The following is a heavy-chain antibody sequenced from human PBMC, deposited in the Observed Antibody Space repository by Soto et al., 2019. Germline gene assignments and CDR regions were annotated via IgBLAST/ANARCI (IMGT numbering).Heavy chain of an antibody. D-gene: IGHD6-19*01. Sequence: QLQLQEPGSGLVKPSQTLSLTCAVSGGSISSGGYSWSWIRQPPGKGLEWIGYIYHSGSTYYNPSLKSRVTISVDRSKNQFSLKLSSVTAADTAVYYCAREYSSGWYYFDYWGQGTLVTVSS. CDR2: IYHSGST. V-gene: IGHV4-30-2*01. CDR3: AREYSSGWYYFDY. CDR1: GGSISSGGYS. J-gene: IGHJ4*02.